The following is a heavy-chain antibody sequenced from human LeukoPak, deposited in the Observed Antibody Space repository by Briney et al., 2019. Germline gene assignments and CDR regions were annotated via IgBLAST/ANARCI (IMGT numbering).Heavy chain of an antibody. J-gene: IGHJ4*02. V-gene: IGHV4-39*07. Sequence: SETLSLTCSVSGGSIRNSNYFWAWIRQPPGKGLEWIGVISYTGSAYYNPSLKSRVTISVDTSKNQFSLKLSSVTAADTAVYYCARVVVVAATVDYWGQGTLVTVSS. CDR3: ARVVVVAATVDY. D-gene: IGHD2-15*01. CDR1: GGSIRNSNYF. CDR2: ISYTGSA.